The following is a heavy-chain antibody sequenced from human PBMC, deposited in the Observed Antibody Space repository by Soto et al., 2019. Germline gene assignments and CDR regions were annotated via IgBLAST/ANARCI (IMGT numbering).Heavy chain of an antibody. CDR2: IYYSGST. Sequence: QVQLQESGPGLVKPSQTLSLTCTVSGGSISSGGYYWSWIRQHPGKGLEWIGYIYYSGSTYYNPSLKSRVTISVDTSKNQFSLKLSSVTAADTAVYYCARDRAESGSYQYYFDYWGQGTLVTVSS. D-gene: IGHD1-26*01. J-gene: IGHJ4*02. CDR3: ARDRAESGSYQYYFDY. CDR1: GGSISSGGYY. V-gene: IGHV4-31*03.